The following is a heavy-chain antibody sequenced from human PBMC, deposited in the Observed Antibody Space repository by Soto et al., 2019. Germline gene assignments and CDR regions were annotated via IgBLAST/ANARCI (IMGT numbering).Heavy chain of an antibody. CDR2: IYYSGST. V-gene: IGHV4-31*03. D-gene: IGHD5-12*01. Sequence: QVQLQESGPGLVKPSQTLSLTCTVSGGSISSGGYYWSWIRQHPGKGPEWIGYIYYSGSTYYNPSLKSRVTISVDTSKNQFSLKLSSVTAADTAVYYCAREVDIVDTTDDAFDIWGQGTMVTVSS. CDR3: AREVDIVDTTDDAFDI. J-gene: IGHJ3*02. CDR1: GGSISSGGYY.